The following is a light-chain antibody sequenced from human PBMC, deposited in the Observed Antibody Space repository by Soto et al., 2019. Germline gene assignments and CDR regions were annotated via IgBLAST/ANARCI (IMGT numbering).Light chain of an antibody. CDR1: QSVSSSY. CDR2: DAS. CDR3: QHRSNWPQT. Sequence: EIVLTQSPATLSLSPGARATLSCGASQSVSSSYLAWYQQKPGLAPRLLIYDASSRATGIPDRFGGGGSGTDFTITISRLEPEDVEVYDCQHRSNWPQTFGQGTKVDIK. J-gene: IGKJ1*01. V-gene: IGKV3D-20*02.